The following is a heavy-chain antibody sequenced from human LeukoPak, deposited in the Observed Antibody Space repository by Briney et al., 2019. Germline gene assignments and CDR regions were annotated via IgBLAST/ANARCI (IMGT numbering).Heavy chain of an antibody. CDR2: IKSKTDGGTT. CDR3: TTDPSYYYDSSGYYYFDY. CDR1: GFTFSNAW. J-gene: IGHJ4*02. D-gene: IGHD3-22*01. Sequence: GGSLRLSCAASGFTFSNAWTSWVRQAPGKGLEWVGRIKSKTDGGTTDYAAPVKGRFTISRDDSKNTLYLQMNSLKTEDTAVYYCTTDPSYYYDSSGYYYFDYWGQGTLVTVSS. V-gene: IGHV3-15*01.